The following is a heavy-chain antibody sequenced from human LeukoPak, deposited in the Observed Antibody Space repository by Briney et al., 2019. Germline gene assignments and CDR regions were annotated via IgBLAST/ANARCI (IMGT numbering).Heavy chain of an antibody. CDR3: ARTSGRSSWYSYYYYGMDV. V-gene: IGHV3-7*04. CDR2: IKQDGSEK. Sequence: GGSLRLSCAASVFTLSSYWMSWVRQAPGKGLEWVANIKQDGSEKYYVDSVKGRFTISRDNAKNSLYLQMNSLRAEDTAVYYCARTSGRSSWYSYYYYGMDVWGQGTTVTVSS. CDR1: VFTLSSYW. J-gene: IGHJ6*02. D-gene: IGHD6-13*01.